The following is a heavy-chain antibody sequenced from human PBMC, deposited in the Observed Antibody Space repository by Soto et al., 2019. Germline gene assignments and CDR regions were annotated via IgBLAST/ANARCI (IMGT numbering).Heavy chain of an antibody. CDR1: GYIFTSYG. CDR3: ARPYSYGLRHAFDI. D-gene: IGHD5-18*01. J-gene: IGHJ3*02. Sequence: GASVKVSCKASGYIFTSYGISWVRQAPGQGLEWMGWISAYNGNTNYAQKLQGRVTMTTDTSTSTAYMELRSLRSDDTAVYYCARPYSYGLRHAFDIWGQGTMVTVSS. CDR2: ISAYNGNT. V-gene: IGHV1-18*01.